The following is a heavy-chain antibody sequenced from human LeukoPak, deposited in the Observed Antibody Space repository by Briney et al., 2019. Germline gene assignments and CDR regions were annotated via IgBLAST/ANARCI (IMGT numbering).Heavy chain of an antibody. CDR1: GFTFSNTW. CDR3: ARDSCSGGSCYSLDY. V-gene: IGHV3-21*01. J-gene: IGHJ4*02. CDR2: ISSSSSYI. Sequence: GRSLRLSCAASGFTFSNTWMDWVRQAPGKGLEWVSSISSSSSYIYYADSVKGRFTISRDNAKNSLYLQMNSLRAEDTAVCYCARDSCSGGSCYSLDYWGQGTLVTVSS. D-gene: IGHD2-15*01.